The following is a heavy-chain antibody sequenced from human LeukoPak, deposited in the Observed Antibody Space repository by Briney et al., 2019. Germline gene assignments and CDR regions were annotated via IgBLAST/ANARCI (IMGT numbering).Heavy chain of an antibody. J-gene: IGHJ6*02. CDR3: AKDILTGYGSYYGMDV. D-gene: IGHD3-9*01. CDR2: ISYDGSNK. Sequence: GGSLRLSCAASGFTFSSYGTHWVRQAPGKGLEWVAVISYDGSNKYYADSVKGRFTISRDNSKNTLYLQMNSLRAEDTAVYYCAKDILTGYGSYYGMDVWGQGTTVTVSS. V-gene: IGHV3-30*18. CDR1: GFTFSSYG.